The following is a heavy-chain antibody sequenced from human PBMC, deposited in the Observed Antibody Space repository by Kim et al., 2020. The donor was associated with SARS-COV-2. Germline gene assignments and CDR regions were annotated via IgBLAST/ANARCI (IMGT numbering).Heavy chain of an antibody. V-gene: IGHV3-23*01. Sequence: GSVKGRFTISRDNTKNTLYLQMNSLRAEDTAVYYCAKVSAYYYDSSGYRYWGQETLVTVSS. D-gene: IGHD3-22*01. J-gene: IGHJ4*02. CDR3: AKVSAYYYDSSGYRY.